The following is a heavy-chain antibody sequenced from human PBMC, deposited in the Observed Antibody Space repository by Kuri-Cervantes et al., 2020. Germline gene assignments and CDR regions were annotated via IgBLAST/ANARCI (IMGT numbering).Heavy chain of an antibody. D-gene: IGHD3-10*01. CDR2: MNPNSGNT. Sequence: ASVKVSCKASGYTFTSYDINWVRQATGQGLEWMGWMNPNSGNTGYAQKFQGRVTMTRDTSISTAYMELSRLRSDDTAVYYCARNYGSGQMDYWGQGTLVTVSS. CDR1: GYTFTSYD. J-gene: IGHJ4*02. V-gene: IGHV1-8*02. CDR3: ARNYGSGQMDY.